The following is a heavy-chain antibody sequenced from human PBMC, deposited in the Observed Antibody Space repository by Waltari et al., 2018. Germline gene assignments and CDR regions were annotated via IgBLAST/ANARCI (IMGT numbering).Heavy chain of an antibody. Sequence: QVQLHQWGAGLLKPSETLSLTCAVSHGPFLYYSWTWIRQTPGKGLEWIGEISHSGVPHYNPSFRSRVSMSVDTIRKRFSLKLTSVTVADTAVYFCARTWGNSPPLGWLDPWGQGTRVTVSS. D-gene: IGHD7-27*01. V-gene: IGHV4-34*01. CDR2: ISHSGVP. CDR3: ARTWGNSPPLGWLDP. J-gene: IGHJ5*02. CDR1: HGPFLYYS.